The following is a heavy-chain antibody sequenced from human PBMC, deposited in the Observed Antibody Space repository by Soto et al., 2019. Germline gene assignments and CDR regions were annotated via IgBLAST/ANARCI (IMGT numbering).Heavy chain of an antibody. CDR3: ERESEDLTSNFDY. Sequence: EVQLVESGGGLVKPGGSLRLSCAASGFTFTRYSMNWVRQAPGKGFEWVSSISSSTNYIYYGDSMEGRVTISRDNAKNSLYLEMNSLRAEDTAVYYCERESEDLTSNFDYWGQGTLVTVSS. J-gene: IGHJ4*02. V-gene: IGHV3-21*06. CDR2: ISSSTNYI. CDR1: GFTFTRYS.